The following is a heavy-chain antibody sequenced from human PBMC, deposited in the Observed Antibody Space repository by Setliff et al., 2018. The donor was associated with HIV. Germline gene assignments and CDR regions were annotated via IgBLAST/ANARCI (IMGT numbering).Heavy chain of an antibody. CDR3: ARYVRPPYYFDY. CDR2: IFSGDDST. Sequence: GGSLRLSCAASGFTFSSYAMTWVRQAPGKGVEWVSVIFSGDDSTYYADSVKGRFIISRDNSKNTLYLQMNSLRAEDTAVYFCARYVRPPYYFDYWSQGALVTVSS. D-gene: IGHD3-10*01. J-gene: IGHJ4*02. V-gene: IGHV3-23*03. CDR1: GFTFSSYA.